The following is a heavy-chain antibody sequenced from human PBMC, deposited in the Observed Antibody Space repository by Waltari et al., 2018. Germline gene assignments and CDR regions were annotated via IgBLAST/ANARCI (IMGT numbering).Heavy chain of an antibody. CDR2: IYYSGST. J-gene: IGHJ6*02. CDR3: ARGGYYDSSGYFKGYYYYYYGMDV. CDR1: GGSISSYY. D-gene: IGHD3-22*01. Sequence: QVQLQESGPGLVKPSETLSLTCPVSGGSISSYYWSWIRQPPGQGLEWLGYIYYSGSTNYNPSLKSRVTISVDTSKNQFSLKLSSVTAADTAVYYCARGGYYDSSGYFKGYYYYYYGMDVWGQGTTVTVSS. V-gene: IGHV4-59*01.